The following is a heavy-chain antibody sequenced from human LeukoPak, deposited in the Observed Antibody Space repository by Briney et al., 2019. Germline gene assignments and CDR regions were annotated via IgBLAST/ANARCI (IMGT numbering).Heavy chain of an antibody. CDR2: ISSSSSTI. J-gene: IGHJ4*02. D-gene: IGHD6-13*01. CDR1: GFTFSSYE. Sequence: PGGSLRLSCAASGFTFSSYEMNWVRQAPGKGLEWVSYISSSSSTIYYADSVKGRFTISRDNAKNSLYLQMNSLRDEDTAVYYCARDHHYSSSWYLGGGPDYWGQGTLVTVSS. V-gene: IGHV3-48*02. CDR3: ARDHHYSSSWYLGGGPDY.